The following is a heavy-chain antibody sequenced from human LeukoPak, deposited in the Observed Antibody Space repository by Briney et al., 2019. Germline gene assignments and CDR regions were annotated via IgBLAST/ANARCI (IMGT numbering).Heavy chain of an antibody. Sequence: SETLSLTCTVSGGSISSYYWSWIRQPPGKGLEWIGYIYYSGSTNYNPSLKSRVTISVDTSKNQFSLKLSSVTAADTAVYYCASPFLYSASHGWGPGTLVTVSS. CDR3: ASPFLYSASHG. J-gene: IGHJ4*02. V-gene: IGHV4-59*08. D-gene: IGHD1-26*01. CDR1: GGSISSYY. CDR2: IYYSGST.